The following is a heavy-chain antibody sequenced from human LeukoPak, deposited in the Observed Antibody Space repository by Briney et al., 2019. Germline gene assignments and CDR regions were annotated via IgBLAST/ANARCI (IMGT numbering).Heavy chain of an antibody. Sequence: GGSLRLSCAASGFTFSAYAMHWVRQAPGKGLEWVAFIRYDGSNKYYADSVKGRFTISRDNSKNTLYLQMNSLRAEDTAVYYCAKDLAGSPSYYYYYYMDVWGKGTTVTISS. CDR3: AKDLAGSPSYYYYYYMDV. V-gene: IGHV3-30*02. J-gene: IGHJ6*03. CDR1: GFTFSAYA. D-gene: IGHD6-25*01. CDR2: IRYDGSNK.